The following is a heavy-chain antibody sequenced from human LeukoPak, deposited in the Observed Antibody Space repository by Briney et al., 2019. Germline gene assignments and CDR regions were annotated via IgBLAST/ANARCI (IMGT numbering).Heavy chain of an antibody. Sequence: PGGSLRLSCVASGFTFRNYWMSRVRQAPGKGLMWVANTKEDKSEQYYIDSVEGRFTISRDNAKNSLYLQMHGLGAEDTAVYYCARTPTRALSDVGDYWGQGTLVTVSS. CDR1: GFTFRNYW. J-gene: IGHJ4*02. V-gene: IGHV3-7*01. CDR2: TKEDKSEQ. D-gene: IGHD3-10*01. CDR3: ARTPTRALSDVGDY.